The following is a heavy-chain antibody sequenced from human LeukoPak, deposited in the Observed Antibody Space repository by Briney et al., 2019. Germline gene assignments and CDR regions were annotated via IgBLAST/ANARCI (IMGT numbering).Heavy chain of an antibody. CDR3: ARDTYYYDSSGYHFDY. J-gene: IGHJ4*02. D-gene: IGHD3-22*01. V-gene: IGHV4-61*02. CDR2: IYTTGST. CDR1: GDSISSGDYY. Sequence: PSQTLSLTCTVSGDSISSGDYYWSWIRQPAGKGLEWIGRIYTTGSTNYNPSLKSRVTMSVDTSKNQFSLKLSSVTAADTAVYYCARDTYYYDSSGYHFDYWGQGTLVTVSS.